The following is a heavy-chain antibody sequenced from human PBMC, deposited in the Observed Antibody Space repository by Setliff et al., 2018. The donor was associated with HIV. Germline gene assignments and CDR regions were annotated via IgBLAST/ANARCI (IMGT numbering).Heavy chain of an antibody. CDR2: MNPDTGSA. CDR3: ARGGLAGNNFWNGYDGLDP. D-gene: IGHD3-3*01. Sequence: GASVKVSCKASGYIFSNYDINWVRQAPGQGLEWLGWMNPDTGSAGSAQRFQGRITLTRNSSINTAYMDLSSLRSEDTAVYYCARGGLAGNNFWNGYDGLDPWGQGTLVTVSS. CDR1: GYIFSNYD. V-gene: IGHV1-8*02. J-gene: IGHJ5*02.